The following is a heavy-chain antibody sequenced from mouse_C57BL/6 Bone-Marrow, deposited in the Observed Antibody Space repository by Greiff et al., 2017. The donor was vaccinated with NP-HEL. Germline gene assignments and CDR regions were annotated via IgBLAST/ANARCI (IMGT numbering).Heavy chain of an antibody. CDR1: EYEFPSHD. CDR2: INSDGGSP. CDR3: ARHNGYDGVYYAMDY. V-gene: IGHV5-2*01. J-gene: IGHJ4*01. Sequence: EVNLVESGGGLVQPGESLKLSCESNEYEFPSHDMSWVRKTPEKRLELVAAINSDGGSPYYPDTMERRFIISRDNTKKTLYLQMSSLRSEDAALYYCARHNGYDGVYYAMDYWGQGTSVTVSS. D-gene: IGHD2-2*01.